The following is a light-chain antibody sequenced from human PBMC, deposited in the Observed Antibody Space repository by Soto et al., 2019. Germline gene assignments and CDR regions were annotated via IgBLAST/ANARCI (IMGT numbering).Light chain of an antibody. J-gene: IGKJ4*01. CDR3: QQRSNWPLT. CDR1: QSVSSY. CDR2: TAS. V-gene: IGKV3-11*01. Sequence: EIVLTQSPATLSLSPGERATLSCRASQSVSSYLAWYQKTPGQAPRLLIYTASNRATGIPARFSGSGSGTDFTFTISSLEPEDFAVYYCQQRSNWPLTFGGGTKVEIK.